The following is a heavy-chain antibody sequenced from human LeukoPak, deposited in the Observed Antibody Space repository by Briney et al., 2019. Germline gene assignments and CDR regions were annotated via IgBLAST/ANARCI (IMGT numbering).Heavy chain of an antibody. CDR3: ATWSTIAWQDFDY. J-gene: IGHJ4*02. Sequence: PGGSLRLSCAASGFTFSSYAMSWVRQAPGKGLEWVSAISGSGATIYYADSVKGRFTISRDNAKNSLYLQMNTLRAEDTALYYCATWSTIAWQDFDYWGQGTLVTVAS. V-gene: IGHV3-23*01. CDR1: GFTFSSYA. D-gene: IGHD2/OR15-2a*01. CDR2: ISGSGATI.